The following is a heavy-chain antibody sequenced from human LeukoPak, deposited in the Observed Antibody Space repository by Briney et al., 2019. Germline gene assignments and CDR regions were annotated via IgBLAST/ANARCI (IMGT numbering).Heavy chain of an antibody. CDR3: ARAEKDSRLDY. D-gene: IGHD6-13*01. CDR2: ISSSSSYI. J-gene: IGHJ4*02. V-gene: IGHV3-21*01. CDR1: GFTFSSYS. Sequence: PGGSLRLSCAASGFTFSSYSMNWARQAPGKGLEWVSSISSSSSYIYYADSVKGRFTISRDNAKNSLYLRMNSLRAEDTAVYYCARAEKDSRLDYWGQGTLVTVSS.